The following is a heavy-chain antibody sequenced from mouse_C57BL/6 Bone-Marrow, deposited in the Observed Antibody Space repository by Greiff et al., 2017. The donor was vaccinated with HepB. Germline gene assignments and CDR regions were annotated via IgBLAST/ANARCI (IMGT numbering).Heavy chain of an antibody. J-gene: IGHJ4*01. D-gene: IGHD1-1*01. Sequence: QVQLQQSGAELVRPGASVTLSCKASGYTFTDYEMHWVKQTPVHGLEWIGAIDPETGGTAYNQKFKGKAILTADKSSSTAYMELRSLTSEDSALYYCTREITTVVATKAMDYWGQGTSVTVSS. CDR1: GYTFTDYE. V-gene: IGHV1-15*01. CDR2: IDPETGGT. CDR3: TREITTVVATKAMDY.